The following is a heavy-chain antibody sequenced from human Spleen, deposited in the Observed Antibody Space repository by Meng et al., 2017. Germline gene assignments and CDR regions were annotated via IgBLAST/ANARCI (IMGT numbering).Heavy chain of an antibody. CDR2: VTHSGST. CDR1: GGSFSGFY. CDR3: ARDVREGNSGYVTHSDN. D-gene: IGHD5-12*01. V-gene: IGHV4-34*10. J-gene: IGHJ4*02. Sequence: SETLSLTCAVSGGSFSGFYWYWIRQPPGKGLEWIGEVTHSGSTNYNPSLESRVTMSVDTSKNQFSLKVTSVTAADTAVYYCARDVREGNSGYVTHSDNWGQGTLVTVSS.